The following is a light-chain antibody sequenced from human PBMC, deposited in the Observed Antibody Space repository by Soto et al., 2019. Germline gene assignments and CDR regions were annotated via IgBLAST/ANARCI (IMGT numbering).Light chain of an antibody. CDR2: DVS. CDR3: TSYTTGNTLPFL. CDR1: SSDVGGYNY. V-gene: IGLV2-14*03. Sequence: QSALTQPASVSGSPGQSITISCTGTSSDVGGYNYVSWYQHHPGKAPKLMIHDVSNRPSGVSNRFSGCKSGNTASLTISGLQAEDEADYYCTSYTTGNTLPFLFGGGTKVTVL. J-gene: IGLJ2*01.